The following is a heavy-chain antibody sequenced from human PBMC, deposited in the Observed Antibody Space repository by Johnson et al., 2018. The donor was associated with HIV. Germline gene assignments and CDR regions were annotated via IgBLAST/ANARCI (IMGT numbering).Heavy chain of an antibody. J-gene: IGHJ3*02. Sequence: QVQLVESGGGLVKPGGSLRLSCAASGFTFSDYYMSWIRQAPGKGLEWVSYIRSSGSTIYYADSVKGRFTITRDNAKSALSLQLNSLGAEDTAVYCCARGGGDDAFDIWGQGTMVTVSS. CDR2: IRSSGSTI. D-gene: IGHD3-16*01. CDR3: ARGGGDDAFDI. V-gene: IGHV3-11*04. CDR1: GFTFSDYY.